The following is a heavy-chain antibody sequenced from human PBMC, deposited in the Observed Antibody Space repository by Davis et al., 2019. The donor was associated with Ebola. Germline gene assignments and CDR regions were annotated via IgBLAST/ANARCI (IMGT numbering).Heavy chain of an antibody. CDR1: GFTFSSYA. J-gene: IGHJ4*02. D-gene: IGHD2-8*02. CDR2: ISGSGGST. V-gene: IGHV3-23*01. CDR3: AKVGSFCIGGVCYMYCFDY. Sequence: GESLKISCAASGFTFSSYAMSWVRQAPGKGLEWVSAISGSGGSTYYADSVKGRFTISRDNSKNTLYLQMNSLRAEDTAVYYCAKVGSFCIGGVCYMYCFDYWGQGTLVTVSS.